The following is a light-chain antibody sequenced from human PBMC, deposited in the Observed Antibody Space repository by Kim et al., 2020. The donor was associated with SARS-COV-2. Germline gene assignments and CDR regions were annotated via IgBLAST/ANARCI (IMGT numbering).Light chain of an antibody. V-gene: IGKV1-27*01. CDR1: QDIANS. CDR3: QQHGNAPLT. Sequence: DIQMTQSPSSLSASVGDRVTITCRASQDIANSLAWYQQKPGKVPKLLIYAASTLQSGVPSRFRGSGSGTDFTLTISRLEPEDFAVYYCQQHGNAPLTFGGGTKVDIK. J-gene: IGKJ4*01. CDR2: AAS.